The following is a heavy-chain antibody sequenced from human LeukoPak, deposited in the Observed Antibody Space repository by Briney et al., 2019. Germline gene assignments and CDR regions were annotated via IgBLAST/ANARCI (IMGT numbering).Heavy chain of an antibody. Sequence: GASVKVSCKTSGDTLSGYYMHWVRQAPGQGLEWMGYINSNSGGTNYAQQFQGRVTLTRDTSISTAYVELSSLRSDETAVYYCARAAYCGGSCYYYFACWGQGTLVTVSS. CDR1: GDTLSGYY. CDR2: INSNSGGT. D-gene: IGHD2-21*02. CDR3: ARAAYCGGSCYYYFAC. J-gene: IGHJ4*02. V-gene: IGHV1-2*02.